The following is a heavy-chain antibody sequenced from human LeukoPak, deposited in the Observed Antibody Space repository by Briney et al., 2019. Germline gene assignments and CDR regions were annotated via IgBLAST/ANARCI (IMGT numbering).Heavy chain of an antibody. CDR2: IYTSGST. V-gene: IGHV4-61*02. Sequence: SQTLSLACTVSGGSISSGSYYWSWIRQPAGKGMEWIGRIYTSGSTNYNPSLKSRVTISVDTSKNQFSLKLSSVIAADTAVYYCARVPPDVARGPDAFDIWGQGTMVTVSS. CDR3: ARVPPDVARGPDAFDI. D-gene: IGHD5-12*01. J-gene: IGHJ3*02. CDR1: GGSISSGSYY.